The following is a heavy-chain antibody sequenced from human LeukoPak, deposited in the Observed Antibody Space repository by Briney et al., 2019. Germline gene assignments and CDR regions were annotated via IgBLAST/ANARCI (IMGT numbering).Heavy chain of an antibody. V-gene: IGHV1-46*01. CDR1: GYTFTSND. CDR2: ISPSGGST. J-gene: IGHJ4*02. D-gene: IGHD6-19*01. CDR3: AKDQLYSSGWYPQFDY. Sequence: ASVKASCKAFGYTFTSNDMHWVRQSPGQGPEWMGVISPSGGSTTYAQKFQGRVTMTREMSTSTDYLELSSLRCEDTAVYYCAKDQLYSSGWYPQFDYWGQGTLVTVSS.